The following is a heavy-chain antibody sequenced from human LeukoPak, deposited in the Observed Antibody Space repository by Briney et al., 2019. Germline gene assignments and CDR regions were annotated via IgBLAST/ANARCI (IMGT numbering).Heavy chain of an antibody. Sequence: GGSLRLSCAASGFTFSSYAMSWVRQAPGKGLEWVSGISASGGSTYYADSVKGRFTISRDTSRNTLYLQMNSLRAEDTALYYCAKDLRAHYYDSSGYGSFGNWGQGTLVTVSS. CDR2: ISASGGST. CDR3: AKDLRAHYYDSSGYGSFGN. CDR1: GFTFSSYA. V-gene: IGHV3-23*01. J-gene: IGHJ4*02. D-gene: IGHD3-22*01.